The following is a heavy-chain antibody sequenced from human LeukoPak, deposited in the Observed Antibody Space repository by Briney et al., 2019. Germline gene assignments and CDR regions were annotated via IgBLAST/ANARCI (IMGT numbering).Heavy chain of an antibody. CDR2: IDPSDSYT. D-gene: IGHD6-19*01. Sequence: GESLRISCKGSGYSFTRYWISWVRQMPGKGLEWMGTIDPSDSYTKYSPAFQGHVTISADKSTSTAYLQWSSLKASDTAIYYCARQGSGWSSDYWGQGTLVTVSS. CDR1: GYSFTRYW. V-gene: IGHV5-10-1*01. J-gene: IGHJ4*02. CDR3: ARQGSGWSSDY.